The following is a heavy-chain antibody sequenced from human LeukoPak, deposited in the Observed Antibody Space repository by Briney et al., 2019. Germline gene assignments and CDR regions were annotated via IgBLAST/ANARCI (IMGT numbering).Heavy chain of an antibody. CDR1: GYPFTSYL. V-gene: IGHV1-46*01. CDR3: ARDYYDSSGYYP. CDR2: INPSGGST. Sequence: ASVKVSCKASGYPFTSYLMHWVRQAPGQGLEWMGMINPSGGSTSYTPKFQGRVTMSRDMSTSTVYMELSSLRSEDTAVYYCARDYYDSSGYYPWGQGTLVTVSS. D-gene: IGHD3-22*01. J-gene: IGHJ5*02.